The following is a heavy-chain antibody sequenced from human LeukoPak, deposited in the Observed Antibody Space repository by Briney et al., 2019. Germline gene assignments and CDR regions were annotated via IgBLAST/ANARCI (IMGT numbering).Heavy chain of an antibody. Sequence: SETLSLTCTVSGGSISSGSYYWSWIWQPAGKGLEWIGRIYTSGSTNYNPSLKSRVTISVDTSKNQFSLKLSSVTAADTAVYYCARRYYLGAFDIWGQGTMVTVSS. CDR2: IYTSGST. D-gene: IGHD3-10*01. CDR1: GGSISSGSYY. V-gene: IGHV4-61*02. J-gene: IGHJ3*02. CDR3: ARRYYLGAFDI.